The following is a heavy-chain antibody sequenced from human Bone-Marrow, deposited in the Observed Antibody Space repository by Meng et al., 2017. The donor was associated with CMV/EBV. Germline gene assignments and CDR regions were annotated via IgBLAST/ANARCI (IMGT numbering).Heavy chain of an antibody. J-gene: IGHJ4*02. V-gene: IGHV1-2*02. D-gene: IGHD3-10*01. CDR1: GYTFTGYY. CDR2: INPNSGGT. CDR3: ARAKLGITMIRGVTPYFDY. Sequence: ASVKVSCKASGYTFTGYYMHWVRQAPGQGLEWMGWINPNSGGTNYAQKFQGRVTMTRDTSISTAYMEVRRLRSDDTAVYYCARAKLGITMIRGVTPYFDYWGQGTLVTVSS.